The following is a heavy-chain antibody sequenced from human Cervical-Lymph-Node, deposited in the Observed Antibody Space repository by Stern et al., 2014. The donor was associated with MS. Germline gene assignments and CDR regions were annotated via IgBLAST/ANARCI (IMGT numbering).Heavy chain of an antibody. CDR1: DASISNSRYY. CDR2: IYYGGST. D-gene: IGHD6-13*01. J-gene: IGHJ4*02. CDR3: ARQSSSWSKPYYFDY. Sequence: QVQLQESGPGLVRPSETLSLTCTVSDASISNSRYYWGWVRQPPGKGLEWIGRIYYGGSTYYNPSLKSRVSVSVDSSKNQFSLKRSSVTAADTAVYFCARQSSSWSKPYYFDYWGQGTLVTVSS. V-gene: IGHV4-39*01.